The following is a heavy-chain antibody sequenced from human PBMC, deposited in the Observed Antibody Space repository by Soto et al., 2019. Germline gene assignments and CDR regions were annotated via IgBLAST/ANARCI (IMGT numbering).Heavy chain of an antibody. J-gene: IGHJ5*02. V-gene: IGHV4-34*01. CDR2: INHSGST. Sequence: SLTCAVYGGSFSGYYWSWIRQPPGKGLEWIGEINHSGSTNYNPSLKSRVTISVDTSKNQFSLKLSSVTAADTAVYYCARGAYCSSTSCYYTWFDPWGQGTLVTVS. CDR3: ARGAYCSSTSCYYTWFDP. D-gene: IGHD2-2*01. CDR1: GGSFSGYY.